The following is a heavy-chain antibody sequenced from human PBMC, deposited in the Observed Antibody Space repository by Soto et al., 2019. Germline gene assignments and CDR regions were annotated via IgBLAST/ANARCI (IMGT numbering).Heavy chain of an antibody. CDR3: AKFRGPSYSYYYMDV. CDR1: GFTFGTYA. V-gene: IGHV3-23*01. CDR2: ISGSGRTT. J-gene: IGHJ6*03. Sequence: EVRLLESGGGLVQPGGSLRLSCAASGFTFGTYAMKWLRQAPGRGLECVSFISGSGRTTYYADSVKGRFTVSRDNSKNTMYLQMNSLRAEDTALYYCAKFRGPSYSYYYMDVWGKGTTVTVSS. D-gene: IGHD3-16*01.